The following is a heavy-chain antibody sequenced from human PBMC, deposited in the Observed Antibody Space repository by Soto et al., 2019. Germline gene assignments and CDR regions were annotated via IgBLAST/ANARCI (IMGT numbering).Heavy chain of an antibody. CDR2: IYYSGST. CDR1: GGSISGYY. J-gene: IGHJ6*03. Sequence: PSETLSLTCTVSGGSISGYYWSWIRQPPGKGLEWIGYIYYSGSTNYNPSLKSRVTISVDTSKNQFSLKLSSVTAADTAVYYCARLCSGGSCYYYTDVWGKGTTVTVSS. D-gene: IGHD2-15*01. CDR3: ARLCSGGSCYYYTDV. V-gene: IGHV4-59*08.